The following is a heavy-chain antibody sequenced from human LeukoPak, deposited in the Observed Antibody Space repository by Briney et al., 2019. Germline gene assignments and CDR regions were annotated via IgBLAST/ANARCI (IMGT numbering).Heavy chain of an antibody. CDR3: AKDGSGSYYFSYYYYYMDV. CDR2: ITGRCGNT. J-gene: IGHJ6*03. CDR1: GFTFSKYA. V-gene: IGHV3-23*01. Sequence: GGSVRLSCAASGFTFSKYAMTWVRQAPGKGLEWVSAITGRCGNTYYTHPVQGWFTISKDNSKNTLYLQMNSLRPEDTAVYYCAKDGSGSYYFSYYYYYMDVWGEGTTVTVSS. D-gene: IGHD3-10*01.